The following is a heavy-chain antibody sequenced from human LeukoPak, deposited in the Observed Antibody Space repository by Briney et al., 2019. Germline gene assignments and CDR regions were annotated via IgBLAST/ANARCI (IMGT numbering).Heavy chain of an antibody. CDR1: GDSVSSNSAA. CDR2: TYYRSKWYN. D-gene: IGHD3-10*01. V-gene: IGHV6-1*01. J-gene: IGHJ6*03. CDR3: ARVSVVRGVIRSGYMDV. Sequence: SQTLSLTCAISGDSVSSNSAAWNWIRQSPSRGLEWLGRTYYRSKWYNDYAVSVKSRITINPDTSKNQFSLQLNSVTPEDTAVYYCARVSVVRGVIRSGYMDVWGKGTTVTVSS.